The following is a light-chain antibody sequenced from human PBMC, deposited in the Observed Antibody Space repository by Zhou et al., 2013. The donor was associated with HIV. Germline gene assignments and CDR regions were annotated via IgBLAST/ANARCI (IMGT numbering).Light chain of an antibody. CDR2: GAS. Sequence: DIQMTQSPSSLSASVGDRVTISCRASQSISSYLNWYQQKPGKAPKLLMYGASSLQSGVPSRFSGSGSGTDFTLTISSLQPEDFATYYCQQTYSAPQAFGQGTKLEIK. CDR3: QQTYSAPQA. J-gene: IGKJ2*01. V-gene: IGKV1-39*01. CDR1: QSISSY.